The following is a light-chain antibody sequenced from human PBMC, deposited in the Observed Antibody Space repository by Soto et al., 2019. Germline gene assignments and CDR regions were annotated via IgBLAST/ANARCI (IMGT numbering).Light chain of an antibody. CDR1: SSDVGTYNH. CDR3: SSYTTSTTLGV. Sequence: QSALTQPASVSGSPGQSITISCTGTSSDVGTYNHVSWYQQHPGKAPKLMIYDVSNRPSGVSNRFSGSKSGNTASLTISGLQAEDEADYYCSSYTTSTTLGVFGIGTKLTVL. J-gene: IGLJ1*01. CDR2: DVS. V-gene: IGLV2-14*01.